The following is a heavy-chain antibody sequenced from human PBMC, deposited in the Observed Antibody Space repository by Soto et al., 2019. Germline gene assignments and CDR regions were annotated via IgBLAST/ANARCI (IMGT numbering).Heavy chain of an antibody. CDR3: ARVGKSYYYATSGYYLFDY. Sequence: SETLSLTCAVSGGSISSSNRRSWVRQPPGKGLEWIGEIYHSGSTNYNPSLKSRVTISVDKSKNQFSLKLSSVTAADTAVYYCARVGKSYYYATSGYYLFDYWGQGTLLTVSX. V-gene: IGHV4-4*02. J-gene: IGHJ4*02. D-gene: IGHD3-22*01. CDR1: GGSISSSNR. CDR2: IYHSGST.